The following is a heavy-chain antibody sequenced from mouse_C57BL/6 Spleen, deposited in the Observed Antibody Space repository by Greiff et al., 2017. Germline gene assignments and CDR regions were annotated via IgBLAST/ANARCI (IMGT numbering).Heavy chain of an antibody. CDR3: AKSLEVSDYAMDY. J-gene: IGHJ4*01. D-gene: IGHD2-2*01. Sequence: DVKLVESGGGLVQPGGSLSLSCAASGFTFTDYYMSWVRQPPGKALEWLGFIRNKANGYTTEYSAYVKGWFTISRDNSQSILYLQMNALRAEDSANYDCAKSLEVSDYAMDYWGQGTSVTGSS. CDR1: GFTFTDYY. CDR2: IRNKANGYTT. V-gene: IGHV7-3*01.